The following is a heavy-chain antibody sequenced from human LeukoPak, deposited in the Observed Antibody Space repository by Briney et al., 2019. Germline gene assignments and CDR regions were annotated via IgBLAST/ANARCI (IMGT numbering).Heavy chain of an antibody. Sequence: PSETLSLTCTVSGGSISSSSYYWGWIRQPPGKGLEWIGSIYYSGSTYYNPSLKSRVTISVDTSKNQFSLKLSSVTAADTAVYYCAREDGDYSLDYWGQGTLVTVSS. CDR1: GGSISSSSYY. D-gene: IGHD4-17*01. CDR2: IYYSGST. J-gene: IGHJ4*02. V-gene: IGHV4-39*07. CDR3: AREDGDYSLDY.